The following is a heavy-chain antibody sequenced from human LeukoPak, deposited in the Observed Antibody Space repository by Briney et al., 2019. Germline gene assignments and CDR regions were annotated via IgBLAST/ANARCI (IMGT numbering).Heavy chain of an antibody. CDR2: IIPIFGTA. CDR3: ARVDVFGWFLDY. J-gene: IGHJ4*02. Sequence: SVNLSCKASGGTFTIYAISWVRQAPGQGLEWMGGIIPIFGTANYAQKFQGRVTITADESTSTAYMELSSLRSEDTAVYYCARVDVFGWFLDYWGQGTLVTVSS. CDR1: GGTFTIYA. V-gene: IGHV1-69*13. D-gene: IGHD3-3*01.